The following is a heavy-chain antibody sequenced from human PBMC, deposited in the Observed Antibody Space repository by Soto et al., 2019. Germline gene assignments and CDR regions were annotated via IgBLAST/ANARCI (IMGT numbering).Heavy chain of an antibody. J-gene: IGHJ6*02. CDR3: ARVWGVEYSSSGRSMDV. CDR1: GFTFSSYA. CDR2: ISYDGSNK. D-gene: IGHD6-6*01. Sequence: GGSLRLSCAASGFTFSSYAMHWVRQAPGKGLEWVAVISYDGSNKYYADSVKGRFTISRDNSKNTLYLQMNSLRAEDTAVYYCARVWGVEYSSSGRSMDVWGHGTTVTVSS. V-gene: IGHV3-30-3*01.